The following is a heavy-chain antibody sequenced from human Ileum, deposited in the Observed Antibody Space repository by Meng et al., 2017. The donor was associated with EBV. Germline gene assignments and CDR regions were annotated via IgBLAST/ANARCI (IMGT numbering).Heavy chain of an antibody. CDR2: IYHSGST. CDR3: ARGRRFGSGRYALDY. CDR1: GASIGSSYW. Sequence: QGAGPGLVNPSGPLSLICAVSGASIGSSYWWTWGRQPPEKGLEWIGEIYHSGSTNSNPSLKSRLTLSVDKSKSQFSLELISVTAADTAVYYCARGRRFGSGRYALDYWGQGTLVTVSS. V-gene: IGHV4-4*02. D-gene: IGHD3-10*01. J-gene: IGHJ4*02.